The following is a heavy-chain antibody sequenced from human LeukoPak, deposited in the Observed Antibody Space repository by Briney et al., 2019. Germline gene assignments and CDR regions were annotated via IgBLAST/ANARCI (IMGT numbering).Heavy chain of an antibody. Sequence: PGGSLRLSCAASGFTFSSYAMSWVRQAPGKGLEWVSAISGSGGSTYYADSVKGRFTISRDNSKNTLYLQMNSLRAEDTAVYYCARVMIQLWSLDYYYMDVWGKGTTVTVSS. D-gene: IGHD5-18*01. CDR2: ISGSGGST. CDR3: ARVMIQLWSLDYYYMDV. V-gene: IGHV3-23*01. CDR1: GFTFSSYA. J-gene: IGHJ6*03.